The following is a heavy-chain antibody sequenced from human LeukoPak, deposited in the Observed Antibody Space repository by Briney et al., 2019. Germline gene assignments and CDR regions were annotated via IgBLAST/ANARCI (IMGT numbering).Heavy chain of an antibody. J-gene: IGHJ5*02. Sequence: SETLSLTCTVSGASISSSSYYWGWIRQPPGKGLEWIGDIYYSESTYYNPSLKSRVTMSIDTSRNQFSLKLRSVTAADTAVYYCARRPNWNYSNWFDPWGQGTLVTVSS. D-gene: IGHD1-7*01. CDR3: ARRPNWNYSNWFDP. CDR2: IYYSEST. CDR1: GASISSSSYY. V-gene: IGHV4-39*01.